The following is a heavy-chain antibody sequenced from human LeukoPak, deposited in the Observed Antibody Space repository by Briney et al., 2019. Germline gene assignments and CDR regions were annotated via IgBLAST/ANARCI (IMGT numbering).Heavy chain of an antibody. Sequence: PGGSLRLSCAASGFTFSDYYMSWIRQAPGKGLEWVSYISSSGSTIYYADSVKGRFTISRDNAKNSLYLQMNSLRAEDTAVYYCARVGSGSYRAPATYAFDIWGQGTMVTVSS. D-gene: IGHD1-26*01. V-gene: IGHV3-11*01. CDR1: GFTFSDYY. J-gene: IGHJ3*02. CDR3: ARVGSGSYRAPATYAFDI. CDR2: ISSSGSTI.